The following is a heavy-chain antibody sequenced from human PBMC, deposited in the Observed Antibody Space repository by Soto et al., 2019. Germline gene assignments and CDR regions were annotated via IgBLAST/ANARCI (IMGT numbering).Heavy chain of an antibody. D-gene: IGHD3-22*01. CDR3: ARPFSNYYDSSGYYYGSSFQH. CDR2: IYPGDSDT. J-gene: IGHJ1*01. Sequence: PGESLKISCKGSGYSFTSCWIGWVRQMPGKGLEWMGIIYPGDSDTRYSPSFQDQVTISADKSISTAYLQWSSLKASDTAMYYCARPFSNYYDSSGYYYGSSFQHWGQGTLVTVSS. V-gene: IGHV5-51*01. CDR1: GYSFTSCW.